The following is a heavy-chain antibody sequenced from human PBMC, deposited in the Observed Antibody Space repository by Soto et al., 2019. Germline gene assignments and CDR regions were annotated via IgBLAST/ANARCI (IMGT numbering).Heavy chain of an antibody. V-gene: IGHV3-33*01. D-gene: IGHD3-3*01. CDR2: IWYDGSNK. CDR1: GFTFSSYG. J-gene: IGHJ6*02. Sequence: QVQLVESGGGVVQPGRSLRLSCAASGFTFSSYGMHWVRQAPGKGLEWVAVIWYDGSNKYYADSVKGRFTISRDNSKNTFYLQMNSLRAEDTAVYYCARGKYYDLWSGYSKKHYYGMGVWGQGTTVTVSS. CDR3: ARGKYYDLWSGYSKKHYYGMGV.